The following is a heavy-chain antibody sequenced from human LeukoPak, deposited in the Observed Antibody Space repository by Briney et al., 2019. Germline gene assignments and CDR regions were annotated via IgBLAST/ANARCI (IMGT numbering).Heavy chain of an antibody. J-gene: IGHJ5*02. Sequence: SETLSLTCAVYGGSFSGYYWSWIRQPPGKGLEWIGEINHSGSTNYNPSLKSRVTISVDTSKNQFSLKLSSVTAADMAIYYCARDREVGRDNAISWFDPWGQGILVTVSS. CDR1: GGSFSGYY. V-gene: IGHV4-34*01. D-gene: IGHD1-26*01. CDR2: INHSGST. CDR3: ARDREVGRDNAISWFDP.